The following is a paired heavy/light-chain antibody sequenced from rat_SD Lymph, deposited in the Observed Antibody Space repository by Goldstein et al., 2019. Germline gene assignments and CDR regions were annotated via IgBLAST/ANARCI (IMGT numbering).Heavy chain of an antibody. Sequence: EVQLVESGGVLVQPGRSMKLSCAASGFTFSSFPMAWVRQAPTKGLEWVATISTSGGSTYYRDSVKGRFTISRDNAKSTLYLQMDSLRSEDTATYYCTTDGRSTRVYDYWGQGVMVTVSS. J-gene: IGHJ2*01. CDR2: ISTSGGST. D-gene: IGHD1-4*01. CDR3: TTDGRSTRVYDY. V-gene: IGHV5-46*01. CDR1: GFTFSSFP.
Light chain of an antibody. J-gene: IGKJ5*01. CDR1: TDIDDD. V-gene: IGKV17S1*01. CDR2: EGN. Sequence: ETTVTQSPAPLSMAVGEKVSISCKASTDIDDDMNWYQQRSGEAPKLLISEGNTLRPGVPSRFSSSGYGTDFVFTINNVLLGDAGIYYCQQSDNVPLTFGSGTKLEI. CDR3: QQSDNVPLT.